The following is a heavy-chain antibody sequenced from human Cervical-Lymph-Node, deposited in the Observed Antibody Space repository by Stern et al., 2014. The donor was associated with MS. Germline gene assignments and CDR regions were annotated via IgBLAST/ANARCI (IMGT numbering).Heavy chain of an antibody. CDR2: ISYDGSNK. CDR3: ARGSPGIAVAGTEIDY. CDR1: GFTFSSYA. Sequence: MQLVESGGGVVQPGRSLRLSCAASGFTFSSYAMHWVRQAPGKGLEWVAVISYDGSNKYYADSVKGRFTISRDNSKNTLYLQMNSLRAEDTAVYYCARGSPGIAVAGTEIDYWGQGTLVTVFS. D-gene: IGHD6-19*01. J-gene: IGHJ4*02. V-gene: IGHV3-30-3*01.